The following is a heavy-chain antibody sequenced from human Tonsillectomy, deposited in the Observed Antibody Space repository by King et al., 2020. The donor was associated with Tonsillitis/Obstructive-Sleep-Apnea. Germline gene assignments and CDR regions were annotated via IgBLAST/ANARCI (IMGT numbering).Heavy chain of an antibody. CDR1: GFTFTNAW. CDR2: IKSNPDGGTA. V-gene: IGHV3-15*07. CDR3: TWVKRLEDFSGRGS. D-gene: IGHD3-16*02. J-gene: IGHJ5*02. Sequence: VQLVESGGGLVKPGGSLRLSCAASGFTFTNAWMNWVRQAPGKGLEWVGRIKSNPDGGTADYAAPVKGRFTLSRDDSKDTLYLQMNSLKTEDTAVYYCTWVKRLEDFSGRGSWGPGTLVTVSS.